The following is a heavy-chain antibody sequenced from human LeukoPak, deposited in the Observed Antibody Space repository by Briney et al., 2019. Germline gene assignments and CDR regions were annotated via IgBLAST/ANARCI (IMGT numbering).Heavy chain of an antibody. D-gene: IGHD3-3*01. J-gene: IGHJ4*02. CDR2: IWFDGSVK. Sequence: PGGSLRLSCAASGFTFNTHGMHWVRQAPGKGLEWVAAIWFDGSVKHYSDAEKGRFTISRDNSLNTLHLQMNSLRVEDTAVYYCAKDTAVQFLEPAFWGQGTLVTVSS. CDR1: GFTFNTHG. CDR3: AKDTAVQFLEPAF. V-gene: IGHV3-33*06.